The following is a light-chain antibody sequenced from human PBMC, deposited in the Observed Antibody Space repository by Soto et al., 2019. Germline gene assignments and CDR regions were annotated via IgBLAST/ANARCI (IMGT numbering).Light chain of an antibody. CDR2: EGS. J-gene: IGLJ3*02. CDR1: SSDVGGYNL. Sequence: QSALTQPASVSGSPGQSITISCTGTSSDVGGYNLVSWYQQHPGKAPKLMIYEGSKRPSGVSNRFSGSKSGNTASLTISGPQDEDEADYYCYSYAGSRVFGGGTKLTVL. CDR3: YSYAGSRV. V-gene: IGLV2-23*01.